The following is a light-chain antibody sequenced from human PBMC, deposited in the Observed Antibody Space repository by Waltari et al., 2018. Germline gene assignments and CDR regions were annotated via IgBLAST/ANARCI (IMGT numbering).Light chain of an antibody. CDR3: ALYLGSGISV. V-gene: IGLV8-61*01. CDR2: STN. J-gene: IGLJ3*02. Sequence: QTVVTQEPSFTVSPGGTVTLTCGLTSGSVSTNYYPSWYQQTPGQPPRTLIYSTNSRSSGVPDRFSGSILGNKAALTITGSQADDESDYYCALYLGSGISVFGGGTKLTVL. CDR1: SGSVSTNYY.